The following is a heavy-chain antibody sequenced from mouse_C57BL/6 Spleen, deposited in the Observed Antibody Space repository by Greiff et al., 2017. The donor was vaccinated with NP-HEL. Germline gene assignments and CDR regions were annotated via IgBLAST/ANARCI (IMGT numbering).Heavy chain of an antibody. D-gene: IGHD2-4*01. J-gene: IGHJ2*01. CDR2: IDPENGDT. Sequence: EVQLKESGAELVRPGASVKLSCTASGFNIKDDYMHWVKQRPEQGLEWIGWIDPENGDTEYASKFQGKATITADTSSNTAYLQLSSLTSEDTAVYYCTYYDYDGVWGQGTTLTVSS. CDR3: TYYDYDGV. CDR1: GFNIKDDY. V-gene: IGHV14-4*01.